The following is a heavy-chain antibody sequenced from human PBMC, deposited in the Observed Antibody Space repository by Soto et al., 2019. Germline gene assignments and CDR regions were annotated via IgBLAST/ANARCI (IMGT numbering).Heavy chain of an antibody. CDR2: MNPNSGNT. CDR3: ARTIVVVPAVKGVERGHIVVVIAFAFDI. J-gene: IGHJ3*02. D-gene: IGHD2-21*01. CDR1: GYTFTSYD. V-gene: IGHV1-8*01. Sequence: GASVKVSCKASGYTFTSYDINWVRQATGQGLEWMGWMNPNSGNTGYVQKFQGRVTMTRNTSISTAYMELSSLRSEDTAVYYCARTIVVVPAVKGVERGHIVVVIAFAFDIWGQGSMVTVSS.